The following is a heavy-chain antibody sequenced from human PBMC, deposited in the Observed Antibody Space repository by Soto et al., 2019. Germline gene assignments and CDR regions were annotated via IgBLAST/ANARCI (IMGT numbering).Heavy chain of an antibody. CDR1: GGSISSYY. D-gene: IGHD3-16*01. Sequence: QVQLQESGPGLVKPSETLSLTCTVSGGSISSYYWSWIRQPPGKGLEWIGYIYYSGSTNYNPSLTSRATISVVTSKTQYSLKLRCVTAADTAVYYCPGRYGGTFDYWGQGTRVTVSS. CDR3: PGRYGGTFDY. CDR2: IYYSGST. V-gene: IGHV4-59*08. J-gene: IGHJ4*02.